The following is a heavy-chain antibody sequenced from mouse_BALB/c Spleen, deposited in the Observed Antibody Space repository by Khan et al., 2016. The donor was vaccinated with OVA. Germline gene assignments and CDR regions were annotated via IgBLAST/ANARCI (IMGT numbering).Heavy chain of an antibody. J-gene: IGHJ4*01. CDR2: ISYSGST. D-gene: IGHD1-1*01. Sequence: EVQLQESGPGLVKPSQSLSLTCTVTGYSITSNYAWNCIRQFPENKLEWMGYISYSGSTCYNPFLKSRISITGETSKQQFFLLFSSETTEDTATSYCARGNYYAYAMDYWGQGTSVTVSS. CDR1: GYSITSNYA. CDR3: ARGNYYAYAMDY. V-gene: IGHV3-2*02.